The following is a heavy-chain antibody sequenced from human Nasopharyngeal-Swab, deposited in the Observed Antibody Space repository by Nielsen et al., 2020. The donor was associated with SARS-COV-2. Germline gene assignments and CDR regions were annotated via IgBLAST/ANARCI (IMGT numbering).Heavy chain of an antibody. J-gene: IGHJ6*03. V-gene: IGHV4-4*02. Sequence: WIRQSPGKGLEWIGEIYHSGSTNYNPSLKSRVTISVDKSKNQFSLKLSSVTAADTAVYYCARERLGYCSSTSCYGGERYYYYYYMDVWGKGTTVTVSS. D-gene: IGHD2-2*01. CDR3: ARERLGYCSSTSCYGGERYYYYYYMDV. CDR2: IYHSGST.